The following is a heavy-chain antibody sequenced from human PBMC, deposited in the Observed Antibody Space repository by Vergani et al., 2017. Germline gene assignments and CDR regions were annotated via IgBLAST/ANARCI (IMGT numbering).Heavy chain of an antibody. CDR1: GYSISSGYY. J-gene: IGHJ2*01. CDR2: IYHSGST. Sequence: QVQLQESGPGLVKPSETLSLTCAVSGYSISSGYYLGWIRQPPGKGLEWIGNIYHSGSTYYNPSLKSRVTISTNTSKNQFSLKLSSVTATDTAMYYCARYGDWSFDLWGRGTLVTVSS. V-gene: IGHV4-38-2*01. CDR3: ARYGDWSFDL. D-gene: IGHD3-10*01.